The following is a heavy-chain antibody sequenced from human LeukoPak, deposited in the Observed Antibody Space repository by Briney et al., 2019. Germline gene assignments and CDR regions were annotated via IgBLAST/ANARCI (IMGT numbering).Heavy chain of an antibody. Sequence: PSETLSLTCTVSGGSISSGGYYWSWIRQHPGKGLERIGYIYYSGSTYYNPSLKSRVTISVDTSRSQFSLKLSSVTAADTAVYYCARHKSGSFYSFDYWGQGTLVTASS. CDR3: ARHKSGSFYSFDY. CDR1: GGSISSGGYY. V-gene: IGHV4-31*03. J-gene: IGHJ4*02. CDR2: IYYSGST. D-gene: IGHD1-26*01.